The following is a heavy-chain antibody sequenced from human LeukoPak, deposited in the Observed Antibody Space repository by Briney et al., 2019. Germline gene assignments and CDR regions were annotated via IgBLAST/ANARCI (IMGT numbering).Heavy chain of an antibody. CDR2: IYYSGST. CDR1: GGSLSSYY. CDR3: ARVTGYVIEDYFDY. J-gene: IGHJ4*02. V-gene: IGHV4-59*01. D-gene: IGHD3-22*01. Sequence: SETLSLTCTVSGGSLSSYYWSWIRQPPGKGLEWIGYIYYSGSTNYTPSLQSRVTISVDTSKNQFSLKLRSVTAADTAVYYCARVTGYVIEDYFDYWGQGTLVTVSS.